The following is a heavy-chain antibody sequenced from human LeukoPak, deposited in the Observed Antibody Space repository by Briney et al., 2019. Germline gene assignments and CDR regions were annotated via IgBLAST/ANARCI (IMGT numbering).Heavy chain of an antibody. Sequence: SETLSLTCTVSGGSISSYYWSWIRQPPGKGLEWSGYIYYSGSTNYNPSLKSRVTISVDTSKNQFSLKLSSVTAADTAVYYCAREPAAGLYFDYWGQGTLVTVSS. V-gene: IGHV4-59*01. CDR2: IYYSGST. CDR1: GGSISSYY. D-gene: IGHD6-13*01. CDR3: AREPAAGLYFDY. J-gene: IGHJ4*02.